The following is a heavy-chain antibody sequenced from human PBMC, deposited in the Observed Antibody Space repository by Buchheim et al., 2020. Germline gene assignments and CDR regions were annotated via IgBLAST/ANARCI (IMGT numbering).Heavy chain of an antibody. CDR2: ISYDGSNK. D-gene: IGHD3-22*01. J-gene: IGHJ4*02. CDR1: GFTFSSYG. CDR3: AGDSSGSTVPFDY. Sequence: QVQLVESGGGVVQPGRSLRLSCAASGFTFSSYGMHWVRQAPGKGLEWVAVISYDGSNKYYADSVKGRFTISRDNSKKTPYLQMNSLRAEDTAVYYCAGDSSGSTVPFDYWGQGTL. V-gene: IGHV3-30*03.